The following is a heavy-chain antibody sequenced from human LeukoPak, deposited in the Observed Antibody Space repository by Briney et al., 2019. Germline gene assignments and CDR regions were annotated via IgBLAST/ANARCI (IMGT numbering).Heavy chain of an antibody. Sequence: ASVKVSCKKSGYTFTSHYIHWVRQAPGQGLEWMGIFNPGSGSTTYAQKFQGRVTVTRDTSTSTVHMELSGLRSEDTAVYYCARDQEGFDYWGQGTLVTVSS. J-gene: IGHJ4*02. CDR1: GYTFTSHY. CDR3: ARDQEGFDY. CDR2: FNPGSGST. V-gene: IGHV1-46*01.